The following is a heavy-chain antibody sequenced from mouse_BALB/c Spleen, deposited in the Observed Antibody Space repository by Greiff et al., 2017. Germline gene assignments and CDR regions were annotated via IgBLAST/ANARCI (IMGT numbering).Heavy chain of an antibody. CDR3: ARVGLYGNYLDY. Sequence: DVKLQESGAELVKPGASVKLSCTASGFNIKDTYMHWVKQRPEQGLEWIGRIDPANGNTKYDPKFQGKATITADTSSNTAYLQLSSLTSEDTAVYYCARVGLYGNYLDYWGQGTTLTVSS. CDR2: IDPANGNT. J-gene: IGHJ2*01. V-gene: IGHV14-3*02. CDR1: GFNIKDTY. D-gene: IGHD2-10*02.